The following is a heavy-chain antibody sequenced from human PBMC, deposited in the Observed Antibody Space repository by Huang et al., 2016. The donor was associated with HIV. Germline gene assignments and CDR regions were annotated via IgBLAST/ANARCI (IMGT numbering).Heavy chain of an antibody. CDR3: ARGHITAPGTSYFDY. J-gene: IGHJ4*02. V-gene: IGHV1-46*02. Sequence: QVQLVQSGAEVKTPGASMNVSCKASGYTFNIYYIHWMRQVPGQGLEWMGIISPNNGHTNYARNLRGRVTMTRDTSTSTVYMELRRLTSEDTAMYYCARGHITAPGTSYFDYWGQGLLVTVSS. CDR2: ISPNNGHT. CDR1: GYTFNIYY. D-gene: IGHD6-13*01.